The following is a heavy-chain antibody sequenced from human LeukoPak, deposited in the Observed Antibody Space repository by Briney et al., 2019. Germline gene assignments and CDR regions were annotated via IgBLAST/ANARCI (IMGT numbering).Heavy chain of an antibody. CDR3: AKDKGIYCSTIDCSPGMDV. V-gene: IGHV3-30*18. J-gene: IGHJ6*02. CDR1: GFTFSNYG. D-gene: IGHD2-2*01. Sequence: PGGSLRLSCAASGFTFSNYGMHWVRQAPGKGLEWVAVISYDGSNKYYADSVKGRFTFSRDNSKNTLYLQMSSLRGEDTAVYYCAKDKGIYCSTIDCSPGMDVWGQGTTVTVSS. CDR2: ISYDGSNK.